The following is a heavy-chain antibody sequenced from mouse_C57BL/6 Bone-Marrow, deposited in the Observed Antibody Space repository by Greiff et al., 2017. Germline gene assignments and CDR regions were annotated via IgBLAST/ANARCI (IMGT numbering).Heavy chain of an antibody. CDR2: INPKNGGT. CDR3: ASGRDLNWYFDV. CDR1: GYTFTDYY. J-gene: IGHJ1*03. V-gene: IGHV1-26*01. D-gene: IGHD3-3*01. Sequence: EVQLQQSGPELVKPGASVKISCKASGYTFTDYYMNWVKQSHGKSLEWIGDINPKNGGTSYNQKFKGKATLTVDKSSSTAYMELRSLTSEDSAVYYCASGRDLNWYFDVWGTGTTVTVSS.